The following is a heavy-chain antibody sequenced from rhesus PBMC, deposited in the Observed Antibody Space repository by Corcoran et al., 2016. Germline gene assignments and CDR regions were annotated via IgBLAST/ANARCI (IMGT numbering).Heavy chain of an antibody. Sequence: ETLSLTCAVSGGSISSNYWSWIRQAPGKGLEWIGRIYGSGGSTDYNPSLKSRVTISTDTSKNQFSLKLSAVTAADTAVYYWARDGAGYSYSRYFDYWGQGVLVTVSS. J-gene: IGHJ4*01. V-gene: IGHV4-160*01. CDR1: GGSISSNY. D-gene: IGHD5-12*01. CDR2: IYGSGGST. CDR3: ARDGAGYSYSRYFDY.